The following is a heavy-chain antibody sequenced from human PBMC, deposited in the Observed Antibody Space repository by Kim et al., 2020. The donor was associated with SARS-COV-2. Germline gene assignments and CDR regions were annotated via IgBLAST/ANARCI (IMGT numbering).Heavy chain of an antibody. CDR3: ARENIAAAGNLEDY. J-gene: IGHJ4*02. Sequence: AQKLQGRVTMTTDTSTSTAYMELRSLRSDDTAVYYCARENIAAAGNLEDYWGQGTLVTVSS. D-gene: IGHD6-13*01. V-gene: IGHV1-18*01.